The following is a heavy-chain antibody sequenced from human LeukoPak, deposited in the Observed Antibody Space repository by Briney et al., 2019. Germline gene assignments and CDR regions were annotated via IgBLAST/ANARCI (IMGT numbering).Heavy chain of an antibody. Sequence: PSETLSLTCTVSGGSISSYYWSWIRQPPGKGLEWIGYIYYSGSTNYNPSLTSRVTISVDTSKNQFSLKLSSVTAADTAVYYCVRPGALYWSEMGAFDIWGQGTMVTVSS. D-gene: IGHD1-26*01. CDR3: VRPGALYWSEMGAFDI. V-gene: IGHV4-59*08. CDR1: GGSISSYY. J-gene: IGHJ3*02. CDR2: IYYSGST.